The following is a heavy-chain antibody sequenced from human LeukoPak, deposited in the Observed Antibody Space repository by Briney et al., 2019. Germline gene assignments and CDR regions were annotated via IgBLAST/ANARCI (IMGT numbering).Heavy chain of an antibody. CDR3: ASSVAGLERRLYYYYYMDV. CDR1: GGTFSSYA. Sequence: ASVKVSCKASGGTFSSYAISWVRQAPGQGLEWMGGIIPIFCTANYAQKFQGRVTITADKSTSTAYMELSSLRSEDTAVYYCASSVAGLERRLYYYYYMDVWGKGTTVTVSS. V-gene: IGHV1-69*06. CDR2: IIPIFCTA. J-gene: IGHJ6*03. D-gene: IGHD1-1*01.